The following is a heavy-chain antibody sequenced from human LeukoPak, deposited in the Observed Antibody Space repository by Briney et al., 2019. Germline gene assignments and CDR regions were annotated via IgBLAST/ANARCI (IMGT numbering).Heavy chain of an antibody. CDR1: GGSISSSSYY. J-gene: IGHJ4*02. D-gene: IGHD2-2*01. CDR2: IYYSGGT. Sequence: SETLSLTCTVSGGSISSSSYYWGWIRQPPGKGLEWIGSIYYSGGTYYNPSLKSRVTISVDTSKNQFSLKLSSVTAADTAVYYCARHGRLIVVVPAAMYYFDYWGQGTLVTVS. CDR3: ARHGRLIVVVPAAMYYFDY. V-gene: IGHV4-39*01.